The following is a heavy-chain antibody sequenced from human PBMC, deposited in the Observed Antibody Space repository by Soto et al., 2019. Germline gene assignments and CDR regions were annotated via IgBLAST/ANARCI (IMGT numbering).Heavy chain of an antibody. CDR2: IYYSGST. Sequence: SESLSLTCTVSGGSISSGGYYWSWIRQHPGKGLEWIGYIYYSGSTYYNPSLKSRVTISVDTSKNQFSLKLSSVTAADTAVYYCARDSQGYCTSTSCPYYYSGMDVRGQGTTVTVSS. CDR1: GGSISSGGYY. D-gene: IGHD2-2*01. J-gene: IGHJ6*02. V-gene: IGHV4-31*03. CDR3: ARDSQGYCTSTSCPYYYSGMDV.